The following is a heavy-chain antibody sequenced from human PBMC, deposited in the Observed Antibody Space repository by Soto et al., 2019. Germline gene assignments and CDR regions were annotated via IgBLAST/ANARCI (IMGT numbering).Heavy chain of an antibody. D-gene: IGHD6-19*01. Sequence: SETLSLTCTVSGGSISGHYWIRIRQPPGEGMEWIGYIFYSGSTTYNNNPSLKSRVSISVDTSKNQFYLSLSSVTAADTAVYYCARVGSSGWSPDYWGQGTLVTVSS. CDR2: IFYSGSTTY. J-gene: IGHJ4*02. CDR3: ARVGSSGWSPDY. CDR1: GGSISGHY. V-gene: IGHV4-59*11.